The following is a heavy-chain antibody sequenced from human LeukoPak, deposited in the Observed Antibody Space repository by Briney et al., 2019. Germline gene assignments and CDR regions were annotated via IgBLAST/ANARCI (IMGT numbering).Heavy chain of an antibody. CDR1: GGSISSYY. J-gene: IGHJ6*02. D-gene: IGHD5-12*01. CDR3: VRVRGLRSLPHYYYYYGMDV. V-gene: IGHV4-59*01. CDR2: IYYSGST. Sequence: SETLSLTCTVSGGSISSYYWSWIRQPPGKGLEWIGYIYYSGSTNYNPSLKSRVTISVDTSKNQFSLKLSSVTAADTAVYYCVRVRGLRSLPHYYYYYGMDVWGQGTTVTVSS.